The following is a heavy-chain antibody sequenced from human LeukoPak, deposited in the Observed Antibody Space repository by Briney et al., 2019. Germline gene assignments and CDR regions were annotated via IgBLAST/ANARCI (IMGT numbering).Heavy chain of an antibody. V-gene: IGHV3-48*03. CDR3: AGCLSYSSGWSLDY. CDR2: INSSGSTI. J-gene: IGHJ4*02. CDR1: GFTFSSYE. Sequence: AGGSLRLSCAASGFTFSSYEMNWVRQAPGKGLEWVSYINSSGSTIYYADSVKGRFTISRDNAKNSLYLQMSSLRAEDTAVYYCAGCLSYSSGWSLDYWGQGTLVSVSS. D-gene: IGHD6-19*01.